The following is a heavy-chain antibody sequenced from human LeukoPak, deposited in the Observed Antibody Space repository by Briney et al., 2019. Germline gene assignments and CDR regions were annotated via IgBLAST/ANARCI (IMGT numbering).Heavy chain of an antibody. J-gene: IGHJ4*02. D-gene: IGHD1-26*01. CDR1: GDSISTFY. V-gene: IGHV4-4*07. CDR2: IYTSGST. CDR3: ARRGGSYYSGRLSYYFDY. Sequence: SETLSLTCTVFGDSISTFYWSWIRQPAGKGLEWIGHIYTSGSTNYNPSLKSRVTMSVDTSKNQFSLKLSSVTAADTAVYYCARRGGSYYSGRLSYYFDYWGQGTLVTVSS.